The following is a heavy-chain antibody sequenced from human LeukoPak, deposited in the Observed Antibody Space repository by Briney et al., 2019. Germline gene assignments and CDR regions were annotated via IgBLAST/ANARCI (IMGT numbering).Heavy chain of an antibody. V-gene: IGHV4-59*01. J-gene: IGHJ4*02. CDR1: GGSISSYY. CDR3: ARTKYGDYADY. D-gene: IGHD4-17*01. Sequence: PSETLSLTCTVSGGSISSYYWSWIRQPPGKGLEWIGYIYYSGSTNYNPSLKSRVTISVDTSKNQFPLKLSSVTAADTAVYYCARTKYGDYADYWGQGTLVTVSS. CDR2: IYYSGST.